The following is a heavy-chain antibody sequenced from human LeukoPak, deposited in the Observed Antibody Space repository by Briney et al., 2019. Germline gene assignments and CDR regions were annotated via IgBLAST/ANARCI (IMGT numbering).Heavy chain of an antibody. J-gene: IGHJ6*03. CDR3: ASVNDYGDPLPRYMDV. D-gene: IGHD4-17*01. CDR1: GGSISSSNW. Sequence: SETLSLTCAVSGGSISSSNWWSWVRQPPGKGLEWIGEIYHSGSTNYNPSLKSRVTISVDKSKHQFSLKLSSVTAADTAVYYCASVNDYGDPLPRYMDVWGKGTAVTVSS. V-gene: IGHV4-4*02. CDR2: IYHSGST.